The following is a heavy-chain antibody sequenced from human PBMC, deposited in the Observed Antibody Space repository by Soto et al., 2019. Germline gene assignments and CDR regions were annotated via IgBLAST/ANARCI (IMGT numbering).Heavy chain of an antibody. CDR2: IYYSGST. CDR1: GGSISSGGYY. J-gene: IGHJ4*02. Sequence: PSETLSLTCTVSGGSISSGGYYWSWIRQHPGKGLEWIGYIYYSGSTYYNPSLKSRVTISVDTSKNQFSLKLSSVTAADTAVYYFARQHGNGYYRDYVVFCGQGTLVTVAS. CDR3: ARQHGNGYYRDYVVF. V-gene: IGHV4-31*03. D-gene: IGHD3-22*01.